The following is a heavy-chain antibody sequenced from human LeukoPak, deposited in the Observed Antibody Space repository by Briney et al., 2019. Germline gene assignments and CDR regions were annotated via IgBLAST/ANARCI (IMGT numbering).Heavy chain of an antibody. CDR1: GYTFSSYG. CDR2: ISAYNGNT. J-gene: IGHJ4*02. D-gene: IGHD6-6*01. Sequence: ASVKVSCKASGYTFSSYGISWVRQAPGQGLEWMGWISAYNGNTNYAQNLQGRVTMTTDTSTSTAYMEVRSLRSDDTAVYYCATTIGARLMYFDYWGQGTLVTVSS. V-gene: IGHV1-18*01. CDR3: ATTIGARLMYFDY.